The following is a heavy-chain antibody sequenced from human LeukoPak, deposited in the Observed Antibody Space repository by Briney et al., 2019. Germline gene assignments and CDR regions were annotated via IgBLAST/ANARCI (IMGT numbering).Heavy chain of an antibody. V-gene: IGHV4-39*01. CDR1: GGSISSSSYY. D-gene: IGHD3-10*01. J-gene: IGHJ5*02. CDR2: IYYSGST. Sequence: SETLSLTCIVSGGSISSSSYYWGWIRQPPGKGLEWIGSIYYSGSTYYNPSLKSRVTISVDTSKNQFSLKLSSVTAADTAVYYCARVRYYGSGSYNWFDPWGQGTLVTVSS. CDR3: ARVRYYGSGSYNWFDP.